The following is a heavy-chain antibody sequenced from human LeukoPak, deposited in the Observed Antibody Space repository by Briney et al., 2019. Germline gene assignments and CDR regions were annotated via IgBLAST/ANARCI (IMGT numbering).Heavy chain of an antibody. CDR1: GFTFSSYS. CDR2: INSSSSYI. D-gene: IGHD2-15*01. V-gene: IGHV3-21*01. Sequence: GGSLRLSRAASGFTFSSYSMNSVPHAPGKGLEWVSSINSSSSYIYYADSVKGRFTISRDNAKNSLYLQMNSLRAEDTAVYYCARDTAACEPWGQGTLVTVSS. CDR3: ARDTAACEP. J-gene: IGHJ5*02.